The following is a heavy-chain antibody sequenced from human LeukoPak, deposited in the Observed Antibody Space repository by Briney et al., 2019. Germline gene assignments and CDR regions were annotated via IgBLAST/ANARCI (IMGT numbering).Heavy chain of an antibody. CDR2: IYPGDFDT. CDR1: GYRFTSYW. Sequence: GESLQISCQGSGYRFTSYWIGWVRQMPGKGLEWMGIIYPGDFDTRYSPSFQGQVTISADKSISTAYLQWSSLKASDTATYYCARQTAMAGTTDYWGQGTLVTVSS. V-gene: IGHV5-51*01. D-gene: IGHD6-19*01. J-gene: IGHJ4*02. CDR3: ARQTAMAGTTDY.